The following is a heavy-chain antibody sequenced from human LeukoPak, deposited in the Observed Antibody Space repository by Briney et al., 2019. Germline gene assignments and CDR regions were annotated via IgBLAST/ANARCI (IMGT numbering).Heavy chain of an antibody. CDR2: TSGSGVNS. J-gene: IGHJ4*02. V-gene: IGHV3-23*01. CDR1: GFTLRSYD. D-gene: IGHD5-12*01. CDR3: AKEYSGYDFDY. Sequence: PGGSLRLSCAASGFTLRSYDMSWVRQAPGKGLEWFAATSGSGVNSYYADSVRGRFNISRDNSQNTLYLQMDSLRAEDTALYYCAKEYSGYDFDYWGQGTLVTVSS.